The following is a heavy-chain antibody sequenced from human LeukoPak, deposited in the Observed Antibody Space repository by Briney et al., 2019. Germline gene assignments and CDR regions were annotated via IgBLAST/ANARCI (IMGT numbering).Heavy chain of an antibody. V-gene: IGHV1-18*01. D-gene: IGHD2-21*02. CDR1: GYTFTSYD. CDR2: ISAYNGNT. CDR3: ARAYCGGDCSKREYWFDP. J-gene: IGHJ5*02. Sequence: GASVKVSCKASGYTFTSYDINWVRQATGQGLEWMGWISAYNGNTNYAQKLQGRVTMTTDASTSTAYMELRSLRSDDTAVYYCARAYCGGDCSKREYWFDPWGQGTLVTVSS.